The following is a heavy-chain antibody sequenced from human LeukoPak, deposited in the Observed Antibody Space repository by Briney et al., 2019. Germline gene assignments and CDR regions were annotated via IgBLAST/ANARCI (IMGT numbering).Heavy chain of an antibody. CDR2: VFYTGSA. V-gene: IGHV4-59*01. Sequence: KPSETLSLTCTVSGGSISTYYWAWVRQPPGQGLQWIGYVFYTGSANYSPSLKNRATISVDTSNNRFSLKLTSVSAADSALYFCARIDGGGYDNRGYFDSWGQGILVTVSS. CDR1: GGSISTYY. D-gene: IGHD5-12*01. J-gene: IGHJ4*02. CDR3: ARIDGGGYDNRGYFDS.